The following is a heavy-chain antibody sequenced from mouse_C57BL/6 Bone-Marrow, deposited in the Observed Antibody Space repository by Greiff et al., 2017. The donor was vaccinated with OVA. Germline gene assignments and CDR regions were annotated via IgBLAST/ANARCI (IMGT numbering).Heavy chain of an antibody. CDR2: IHPNSGST. V-gene: IGHV1-64*01. D-gene: IGHD2-5*01. CDR3: ARGGFYYSNYVGWYFDV. Sequence: QVQLKQPGAELVKPGASVKLSCKTSGYTFTSYWMHWVKQRPGQGLEWIGMIHPNSGSTNYNAKFKSKATLTVDKSSSTAYMQLSSLTSEDSAVYYCARGGFYYSNYVGWYFDVWGTGTTVTVSS. J-gene: IGHJ1*03. CDR1: GYTFTSYW.